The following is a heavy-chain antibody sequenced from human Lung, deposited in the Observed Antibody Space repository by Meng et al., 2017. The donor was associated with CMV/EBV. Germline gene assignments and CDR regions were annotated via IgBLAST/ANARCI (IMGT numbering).Heavy chain of an antibody. CDR3: ARDRVLRGVNGLDV. CDR2: ISAYNGNT. CDR1: GYSFRTFG. Sequence: ASVNVSCKASGYSFRTFGISWVRKAPGQGLEWMGWISAYNGNTTYTQKLQGRVTMTRDTSTRTVYMELRSLRSDDTAVYYCARDRVLRGVNGLDVWGQGTTVTSP. D-gene: IGHD3-10*01. V-gene: IGHV1-18*01. J-gene: IGHJ6*02.